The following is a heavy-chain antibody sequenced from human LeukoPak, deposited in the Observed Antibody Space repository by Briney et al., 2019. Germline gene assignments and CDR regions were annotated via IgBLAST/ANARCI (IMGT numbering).Heavy chain of an antibody. J-gene: IGHJ4*02. V-gene: IGHV3-7*05. Sequence: PGGSLRLSCVASGLTFSTYWMSWVRQAPGEGLEWVANIKQDGSEKYYVDSVKGRFTISRDNAKNSLYLQMTSLRAEDTAVYYCASPTYCSGGSCRIFDYWGQGTLVTVSS. CDR2: IKQDGSEK. CDR1: GLTFSTYW. CDR3: ASPTYCSGGSCRIFDY. D-gene: IGHD2-15*01.